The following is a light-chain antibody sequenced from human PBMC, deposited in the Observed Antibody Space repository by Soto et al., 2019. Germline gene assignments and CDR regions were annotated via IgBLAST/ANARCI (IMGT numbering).Light chain of an antibody. Sequence: DIQMTQSPSSVSASVGDRVTITCRASQDIGSWLAWYQQRPGKAPKLLIYAASSLQSGVPSRFSGSGSGTDFSLTISSLQPEDFATYYCQQANRLPITFGQGTRLEI. CDR1: QDIGSW. V-gene: IGKV1D-12*01. CDR2: AAS. CDR3: QQANRLPIT. J-gene: IGKJ5*01.